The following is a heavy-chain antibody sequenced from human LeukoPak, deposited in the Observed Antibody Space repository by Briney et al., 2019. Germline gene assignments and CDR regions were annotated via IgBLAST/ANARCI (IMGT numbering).Heavy chain of an antibody. CDR3: AAGGDIAKGGNY. V-gene: IGHV4-31*03. J-gene: IGHJ4*02. CDR1: GASISGTSYY. Sequence: SETLSLTCTVSGASISGTSYYWTWNRHHPREGLEWLGFIHFSGTVYYNPSLISRLIISADTSKNQMSLKLSPVTAADTAVYYCAAGGDIAKGGNYWGQGTQVTVSS. CDR2: IHFSGTV. D-gene: IGHD5-18*01.